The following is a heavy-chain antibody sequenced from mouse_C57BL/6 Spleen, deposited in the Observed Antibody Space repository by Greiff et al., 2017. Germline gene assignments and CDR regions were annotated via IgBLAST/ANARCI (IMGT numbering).Heavy chain of an antibody. CDR1: GYTFTSYW. CDR2: LYPGSGST. CDR3: AKGHPAWFAY. V-gene: IGHV1-55*01. Sequence: QVQLQQPGAELVKPGASVKMSCKASGYTFTSYWITWVKQRPGQGLEWIGDLYPGSGSTNYNEKFKSKATLTVETSSSTAYMQLSSLTSADAAVYYCAKGHPAWFAYWGQGTLVTVSA. J-gene: IGHJ3*01. D-gene: IGHD3-3*01.